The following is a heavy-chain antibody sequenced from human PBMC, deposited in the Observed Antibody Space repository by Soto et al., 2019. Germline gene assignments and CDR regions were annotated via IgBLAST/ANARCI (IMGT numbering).Heavy chain of an antibody. CDR3: ARDWGPDCSGGSCYSRKNNWFDP. D-gene: IGHD2-15*01. CDR2: INPSGGST. J-gene: IGHJ5*02. Sequence: ASVKVSCKASGYTFTSYYMHWVRQAPGQGLEWMGIINPSGGSTSYAQKFQGRVTMTRDTSTSTVYMELSSLRSEDTAVYYCARDWGPDCSGGSCYSRKNNWFDPWGQGTLVTVSS. V-gene: IGHV1-46*03. CDR1: GYTFTSYY.